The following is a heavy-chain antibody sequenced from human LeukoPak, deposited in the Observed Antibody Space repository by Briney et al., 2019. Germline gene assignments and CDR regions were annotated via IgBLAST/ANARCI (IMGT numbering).Heavy chain of an antibody. V-gene: IGHV3-21*01. CDR3: ARDGRPFDI. CDR2: ISLNSAAI. J-gene: IGHJ3*02. Sequence: GGSLRLSCAASGFAFSTYSMNWVRQPPGQGLKWVASISLNSAAIYYSDPVKGRFTISRDNAKNSLYLQMNSLRDEDTAVYYCARDGRPFDIWGQGTMVTVPS. CDR1: GFAFSTYS.